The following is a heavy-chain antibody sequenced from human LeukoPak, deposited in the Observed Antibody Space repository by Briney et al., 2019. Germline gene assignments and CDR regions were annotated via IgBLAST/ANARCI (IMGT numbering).Heavy chain of an antibody. CDR3: ARVGTYYDILTGYYPPNNWFDP. J-gene: IGHJ5*02. V-gene: IGHV4-59*08. D-gene: IGHD3-9*01. CDR2: IYYSGST. CDR1: GGSISSYY. Sequence: SETLSLTCTVSGGSISSYYWSWIRQPPGKGLEWIGYIYYSGSTNYNPSLKSRVTISVDTSKNQFSLKLSSVTAADTAVYYCARVGTYYDILTGYYPPNNWFDPWGQGTLVTVSS.